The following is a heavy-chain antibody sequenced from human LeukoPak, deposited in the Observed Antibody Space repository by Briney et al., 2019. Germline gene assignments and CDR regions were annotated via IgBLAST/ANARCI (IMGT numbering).Heavy chain of an antibody. D-gene: IGHD6-19*01. CDR2: IYYSGST. Sequence: SETLSLTCTVSGGSISSYYWSWIRQPPGKGLEWIGYIYYSGSTNYNPSLKSRVTISVDTSKNQFSLKLSSVTAADTAVYYCAKDRIVTGRMGAAGYWGQGTLVTVSS. V-gene: IGHV4-59*01. CDR3: AKDRIVTGRMGAAGY. J-gene: IGHJ4*02. CDR1: GGSISSYY.